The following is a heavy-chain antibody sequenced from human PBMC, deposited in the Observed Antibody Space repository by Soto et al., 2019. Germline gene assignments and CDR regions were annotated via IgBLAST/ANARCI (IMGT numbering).Heavy chain of an antibody. V-gene: IGHV1-69*01. CDR1: GGTFSSYA. CDR2: IIPIFGTA. J-gene: IGHJ6*02. Sequence: QVQLVQSGAEVKKPGSSVKVSCKASGGTFSSYAISWVRQAPGQGLEWMGGIIPIFGTANYAQKFQGRVTITADESTSTAKIELNSLRTEDTAVYYCAREGQGYDFWSGYRPRDYYGMDVWGQGTTVTVSS. D-gene: IGHD3-3*01. CDR3: AREGQGYDFWSGYRPRDYYGMDV.